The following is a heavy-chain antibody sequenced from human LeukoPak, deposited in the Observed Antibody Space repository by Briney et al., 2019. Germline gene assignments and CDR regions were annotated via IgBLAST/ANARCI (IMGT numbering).Heavy chain of an antibody. CDR2: INPNSDYT. CDR1: GYTFTSYY. V-gene: IGHV1-2*02. J-gene: IGHJ4*02. Sequence: ASVKVSCKASGYTFTSYYMHWVRQAPGRGLEWMGWINPNSDYTFYAQKFQGRVTLTRDTSISTVYMELTTLTSDDTALYYCAVAPGDYWGQGTLVSVSA. D-gene: IGHD2-21*01. CDR3: AVAPGDY.